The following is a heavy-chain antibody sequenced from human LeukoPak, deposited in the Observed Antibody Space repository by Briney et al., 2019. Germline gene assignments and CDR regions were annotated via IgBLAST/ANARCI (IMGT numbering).Heavy chain of an antibody. Sequence: GESLKISCQGSGYSFTSYWIGWVRQMPGKGLAWMGIIYPGDSDTRYSPSFQGQVTISADKSISTAYLQWSSLKASDTAMYYCARLPRQLLWFGELFYFDYWGQGTLVTVSS. V-gene: IGHV5-51*01. CDR2: IYPGDSDT. CDR3: ARLPRQLLWFGELFYFDY. J-gene: IGHJ4*02. D-gene: IGHD3-10*01. CDR1: GYSFTSYW.